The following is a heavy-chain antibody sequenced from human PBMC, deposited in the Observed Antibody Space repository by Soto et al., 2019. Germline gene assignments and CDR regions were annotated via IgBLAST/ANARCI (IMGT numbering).Heavy chain of an antibody. D-gene: IGHD5-12*01. J-gene: IGHJ4*02. Sequence: QVQLQESGPGLVKPSQTLSLTCTVSGGSISSGGYYWSWIRQHPGKGLEWMGYIYNSGSTYDNLSLKSRVTISVATSEHQFSLKLSSVPSADTAEYYCARAYNGYAYYFDYWGQGTLVTVSS. V-gene: IGHV4-31*03. CDR3: ARAYNGYAYYFDY. CDR2: IYNSGST. CDR1: GGSISSGGYY.